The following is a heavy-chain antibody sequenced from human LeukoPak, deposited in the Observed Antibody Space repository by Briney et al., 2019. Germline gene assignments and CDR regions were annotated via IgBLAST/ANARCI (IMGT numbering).Heavy chain of an antibody. CDR3: ARATYDSSGYFNAASFDY. CDR2: INHSGST. D-gene: IGHD3-22*01. V-gene: IGHV4-34*01. Sequence: PSETLSLTCAVYGGSFSGYYWSWIRQPPGKGLEWIGEINHSGSTNYNPSLKSRVTISVDTSKNQFSLKLSSVTAADTAVYYCARATYDSSGYFNAASFDYWGQGTLVTVSS. CDR1: GGSFSGYY. J-gene: IGHJ4*02.